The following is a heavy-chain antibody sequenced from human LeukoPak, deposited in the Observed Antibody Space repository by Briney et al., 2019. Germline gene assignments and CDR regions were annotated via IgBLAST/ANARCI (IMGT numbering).Heavy chain of an antibody. D-gene: IGHD2-8*01. V-gene: IGHV4-61*02. CDR3: ARDLGDIVPDWFDP. J-gene: IGHJ5*02. Sequence: PSETLSLTCTVSGGSISSGSYYWSWIRQPAGKGLEWIGRIYTSGSTNYNPSLKSRVTISVDTSKNQFSLKLNSVTAADTAVYYCARDLGDIVPDWFDPWGQGTLVTVSS. CDR1: GGSISSGSYY. CDR2: IYTSGST.